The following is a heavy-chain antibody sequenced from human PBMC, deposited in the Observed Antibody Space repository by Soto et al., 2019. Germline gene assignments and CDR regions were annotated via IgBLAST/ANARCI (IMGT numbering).Heavy chain of an antibody. CDR2: ISGSGGST. Sequence: EVQLLESGGGLVQPGGSLRLSCAASGFTFSSYAMSWVRQAPGKGLEWVSAISGSGGSTYYADSVKGRFTISRDNSKNTLYLQMNSLRSADTAVYYTAKGQLAVVATWFDPWGQGTLVTVSS. V-gene: IGHV3-23*01. CDR3: AKGQLAVVATWFDP. J-gene: IGHJ5*02. CDR1: GFTFSSYA. D-gene: IGHD2-15*01.